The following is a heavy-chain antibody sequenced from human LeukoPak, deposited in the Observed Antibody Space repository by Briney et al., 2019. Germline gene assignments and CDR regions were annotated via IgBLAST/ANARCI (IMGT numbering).Heavy chain of an antibody. D-gene: IGHD5-18*01. J-gene: IGHJ4*02. Sequence: GGALRLSCAASGSTFSGYWMSWVRQAPGKGLEWVANIKQGGSEKYYVDSVKGRFTISRDNAKNSLYLQMNSLRAEDTAVYYCARDRGYSYFDFWGQGTLVTVSS. CDR1: GSTFSGYW. V-gene: IGHV3-7*01. CDR3: ARDRGYSYFDF. CDR2: IKQGGSEK.